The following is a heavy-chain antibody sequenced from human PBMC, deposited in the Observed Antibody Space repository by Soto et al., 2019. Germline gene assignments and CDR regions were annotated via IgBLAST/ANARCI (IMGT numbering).Heavy chain of an antibody. V-gene: IGHV3-30-3*01. Sequence: PGGSLRLSCAASGFTFSSYAMHWVRQAPGKGLEWVAVISYDGSDKYYADSVKGRFTISRDNSKNTLYLQMNSLRAEDTAVYYCARYIVVVTATYAFDIWGQGPMVTVS. CDR1: GFTFSSYA. CDR2: ISYDGSDK. D-gene: IGHD2-21*02. J-gene: IGHJ3*02. CDR3: ARYIVVVTATYAFDI.